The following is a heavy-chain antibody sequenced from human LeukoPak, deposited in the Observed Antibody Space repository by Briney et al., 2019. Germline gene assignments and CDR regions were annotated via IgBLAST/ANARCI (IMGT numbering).Heavy chain of an antibody. CDR1: GYSFTRNG. Sequence: ASVKVSCKPSGYSFTRNGISWVRQAPAQGLEGMGWISANSGNTKYAQKFQDRVTLATDTSTSTAYMELKSLRSDDTAVYYCARDVNYAFDYWGQGTLVTVSS. CDR3: ARDVNYAFDY. D-gene: IGHD3-16*01. V-gene: IGHV1-18*01. J-gene: IGHJ4*02. CDR2: ISANSGNT.